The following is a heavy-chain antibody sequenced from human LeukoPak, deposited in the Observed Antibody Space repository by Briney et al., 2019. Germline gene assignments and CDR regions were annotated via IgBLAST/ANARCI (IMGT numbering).Heavy chain of an antibody. CDR3: AGDQKKNYYMNV. CDR2: INSDGSAA. V-gene: IGHV3-74*01. J-gene: IGHJ6*03. CDR1: GFSFTTSW. Sequence: GGSLRLSCAASGFSFTTSWMHWVRQAPGKGLVWVSRINSDGSAANYADSVKGRFTISRDNTKNTLSLQMYSLRGEDTAVYYRAGDQKKNYYMNVWGKGTTVTVSS.